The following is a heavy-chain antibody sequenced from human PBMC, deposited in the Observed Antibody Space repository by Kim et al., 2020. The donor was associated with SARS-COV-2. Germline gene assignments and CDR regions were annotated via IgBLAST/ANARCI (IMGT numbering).Heavy chain of an antibody. J-gene: IGHJ6*03. V-gene: IGHV3-9*01. CDR3: AKGIWGSGYYYYYYMDV. Sequence: SVQGRFTISRDNAKNSLYLQMNSLRAEDTALYYCAKGIWGSGYYYYYYMDVWGKGTTVTVSS. D-gene: IGHD3-16*01.